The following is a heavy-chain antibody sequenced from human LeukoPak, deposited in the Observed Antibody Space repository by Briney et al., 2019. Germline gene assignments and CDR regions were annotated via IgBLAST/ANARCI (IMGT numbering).Heavy chain of an antibody. CDR3: ASGGGINYYYYYYGMDV. CDR1: GYTFTSYD. CDR2: MNPNSGNT. V-gene: IGHV1-8*01. Sequence: ASVKVSSTASGYTFTSYDINWVRQAPGEGLEWMGWMNPNSGNTGYAQKFQGRVTMTRNTSISTAYMELSSLRSEDTAVYYCASGGGINYYYYYYGMDVGGQGTTVTVS. J-gene: IGHJ6*02. D-gene: IGHD1-26*01.